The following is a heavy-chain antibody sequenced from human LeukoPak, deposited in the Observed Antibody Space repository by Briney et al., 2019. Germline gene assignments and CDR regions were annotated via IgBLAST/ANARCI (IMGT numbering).Heavy chain of an antibody. CDR3: ARSLYSSGWSPFDY. V-gene: IGHV3-33*01. CDR2: IWYDGSNK. CDR1: GFTFSSYG. D-gene: IGHD6-19*01. Sequence: GGSLRLSCAASGFTFSSYGMHWVRQAPGKGLEWVAVIWYDGSNKYYADSVKGRFTISRENAKNSLYLQMNSLRAGDTAVYYCARSLYSSGWSPFDYWGQGTLVTVSS. J-gene: IGHJ4*02.